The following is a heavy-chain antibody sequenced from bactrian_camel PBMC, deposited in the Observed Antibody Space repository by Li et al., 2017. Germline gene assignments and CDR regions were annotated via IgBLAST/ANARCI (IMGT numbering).Heavy chain of an antibody. V-gene: IGHV3S1*01. CDR3: AARGSIYGPALDARTYNY. J-gene: IGHJ4*01. D-gene: IGHD3*01. CDR1: GITTSNNC. Sequence: HVQLVESGGGLVRPGGSLRLSCAGSGITTSNNCMAWFRQAPGKERGGVATIYAGGDSTWYSESVKGRFTISQDNAKNTVYLQMNSLKPEDTAMYYCAARGSIYGPALDARTYNYWGPGTQVTVS. CDR2: IYAGGDST.